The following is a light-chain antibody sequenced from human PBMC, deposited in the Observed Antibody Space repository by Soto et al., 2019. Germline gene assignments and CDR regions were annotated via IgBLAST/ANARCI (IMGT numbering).Light chain of an antibody. Sequence: EIVLAQSPGTLSLSPGERATLSCRASQSVTSTYLAWYQQKPGQAPRLLIYGASNRATGIPARFSGSGSGTGFTLTISSLEPEDFAVYYCQQRSKWPITFGQGTRLEIK. J-gene: IGKJ5*01. CDR2: GAS. CDR1: QSVTSTY. V-gene: IGKV3D-20*02. CDR3: QQRSKWPIT.